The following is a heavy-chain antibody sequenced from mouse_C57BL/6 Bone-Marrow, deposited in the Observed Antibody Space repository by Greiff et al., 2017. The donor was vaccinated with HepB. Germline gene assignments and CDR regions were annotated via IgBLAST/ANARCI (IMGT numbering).Heavy chain of an antibody. CDR2: IYPRSGNT. D-gene: IGHD2-4*01. J-gene: IGHJ3*01. CDR3: ASSRRLRFAY. CDR1: GYTFTSYG. V-gene: IGHV1-81*01. Sequence: VQLQQSGAELARPGASVKLSCKASGYTFTSYGISWVKQRTGQGLEWIGEIYPRSGNTYYNEKFKGKATLTADKSSSTAYMELRSLTSEDSAVYFCASSRRLRFAYWGQWTLVTVSA.